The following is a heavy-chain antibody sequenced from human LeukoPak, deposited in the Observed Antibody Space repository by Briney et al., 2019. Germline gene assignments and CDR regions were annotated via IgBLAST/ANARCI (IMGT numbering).Heavy chain of an antibody. CDR1: GYSISSGYY. D-gene: IGHD3-22*01. J-gene: IGHJ3*02. Sequence: ASETLSLTCTVSGYSISSGYYWGWIRQPPGKGLEWIGSIYHSGSTYYNPSLKSRVTISVDTSKNQFSLKLSSVTAADTAVYYCARSRITMIYNDAFDIWGQGTMVTVSS. CDR2: IYHSGST. V-gene: IGHV4-38-2*02. CDR3: ARSRITMIYNDAFDI.